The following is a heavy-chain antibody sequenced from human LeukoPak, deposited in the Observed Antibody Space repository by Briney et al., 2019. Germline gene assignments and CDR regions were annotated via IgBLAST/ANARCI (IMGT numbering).Heavy chain of an antibody. D-gene: IGHD6-13*01. CDR3: ASLVSSSWYWYYYYGMDV. V-gene: IGHV4-61*01. Sequence: SETLSLTCSVSGGSVSSGSYYWSWIRQPPGKGLEWIGYIFYSGSTNYNPSLKSRVTISVDTSKNQFSLKLSSVTAADTAVYYCASLVSSSWYWYYYYGMDVWGQGTTVTVSS. CDR2: IFYSGST. CDR1: GGSVSSGSYY. J-gene: IGHJ6*02.